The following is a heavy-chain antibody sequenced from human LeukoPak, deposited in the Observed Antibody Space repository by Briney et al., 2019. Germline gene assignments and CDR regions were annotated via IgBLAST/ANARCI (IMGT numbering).Heavy chain of an antibody. J-gene: IGHJ4*02. CDR1: GFTFSSYS. D-gene: IGHD1-26*01. V-gene: IGHV3-21*01. Sequence: GGSLRLSCAASGFTFSSYSMNWVRQAPGKGLEWVSSISSSSSYIYYADSVKGRFTISRDNAKNSLYLQMNSLRAEDTAVYYCARVYGTVVGAEFDYWGQGTLVTVSS. CDR2: ISSSSSYI. CDR3: ARVYGTVVGAEFDY.